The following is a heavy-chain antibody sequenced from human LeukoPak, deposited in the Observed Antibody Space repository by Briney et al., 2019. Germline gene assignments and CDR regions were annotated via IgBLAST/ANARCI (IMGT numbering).Heavy chain of an antibody. J-gene: IGHJ4*02. V-gene: IGHV1-18*01. CDR2: ISAYNGNT. D-gene: IGHD3-9*01. CDR1: GYTFTSYG. Sequence: WASVKVSCKASGYTFTSYGISWVRQAPGQGLEWMGWISAYNGNTNYAQKLQGRVTMTTDTSTSTAYMELRSLRSDDTAVYYCARNYYDILTGYSPAMGYWGQGTLVTASS. CDR3: ARNYYDILTGYSPAMGY.